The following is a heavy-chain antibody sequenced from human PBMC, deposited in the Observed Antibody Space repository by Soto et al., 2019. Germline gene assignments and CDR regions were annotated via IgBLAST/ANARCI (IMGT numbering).Heavy chain of an antibody. CDR3: ALAVEVAATGNDAFDI. Sequence: QITLKESGPTLVKPTQTLTLTCTFSGFSLSTSGVGVGWIRQPPGKALEWLALIYWDDDKRYSPSLKSRLTITKDTSKNQVVLTMTNMDPVDTATYYSALAVEVAATGNDAFDIWGQGTMVTVSS. CDR2: IYWDDDK. D-gene: IGHD2-15*01. J-gene: IGHJ3*02. CDR1: GFSLSTSGVG. V-gene: IGHV2-5*02.